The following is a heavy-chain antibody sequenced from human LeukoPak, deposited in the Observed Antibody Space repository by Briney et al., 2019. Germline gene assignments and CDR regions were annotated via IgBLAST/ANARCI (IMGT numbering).Heavy chain of an antibody. J-gene: IGHJ6*03. CDR3: AKGNGYDYMDV. D-gene: IGHD1-1*01. CDR1: GFTFSSYG. Sequence: PGGSLRLSCAASGFTFSSYGMSWVRQAPGKGLEWVSVISGGGGSTYYGDSVKGRFTMSRDNSKNTLYLQMNSLRAEDTAVYYCAKGNGYDYMDVWGKGTTVTISS. CDR2: ISGGGGST. V-gene: IGHV3-23*01.